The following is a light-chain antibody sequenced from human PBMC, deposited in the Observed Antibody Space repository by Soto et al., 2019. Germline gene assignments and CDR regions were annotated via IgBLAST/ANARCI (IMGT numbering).Light chain of an antibody. CDR1: QGVSSY. CDR3: QQRSNSS. CDR2: DAS. V-gene: IGKV3D-11*01. J-gene: IGKJ5*01. Sequence: EIVLTQSPATLSLSPGERATLSCRASQGVSSYLAWYQQKPGQAPRLLIYDASNRATGIPARFSGSGPGTDFTRTISSLEPEDFAVYYCQQRSNSSFGQGTRLEIK.